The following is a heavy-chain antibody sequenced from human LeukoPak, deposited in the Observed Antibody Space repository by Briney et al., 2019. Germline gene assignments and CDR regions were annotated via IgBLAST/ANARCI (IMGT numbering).Heavy chain of an antibody. Sequence: GGSLRLSCAASGFTFSSYSMNWVRQAPGKGLEWVSSISGSSDYIYYADSVRGRFTISRDNTKNSLYLQMNSLRAEDMGIYFCARFPDIWGQGTLVTVSS. CDR3: ARFPDI. V-gene: IGHV3-21*01. CDR2: ISGSSDYI. J-gene: IGHJ4*02. CDR1: GFTFSSYS.